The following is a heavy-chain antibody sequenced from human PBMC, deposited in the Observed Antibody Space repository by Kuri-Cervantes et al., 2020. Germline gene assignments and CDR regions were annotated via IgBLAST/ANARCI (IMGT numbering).Heavy chain of an antibody. CDR3: AKDRGWNDERASSLDY. CDR1: GFTFSSYV. J-gene: IGHJ4*02. V-gene: IGHV3-23*01. D-gene: IGHD1-1*01. CDR2: ITNSGGST. Sequence: GESLKISCAASGFTFSSYVMSWVRQAPGKGLEWVSGITNSGGSTYYADSVKGRFTISRDNSKNTLYLQINSLRPEDTAVYYCAKDRGWNDERASSLDYWGQGTLVTVSS.